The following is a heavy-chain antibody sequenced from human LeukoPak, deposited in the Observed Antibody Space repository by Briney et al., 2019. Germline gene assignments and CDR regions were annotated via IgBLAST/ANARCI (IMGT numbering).Heavy chain of an antibody. Sequence: GGSLRLSCVASGLTFSNDGMSWVRQAPGKGLEWVSVISGSGDSTYYADSVKGRFTISRDNSRNTLYLQMNSLKVDDTAVYFCAKDPTTVTADYYGMDVWGQGTTVTVSS. V-gene: IGHV3-23*01. D-gene: IGHD4-17*01. CDR3: AKDPTTVTADYYGMDV. CDR1: GLTFSNDG. CDR2: ISGSGDST. J-gene: IGHJ6*02.